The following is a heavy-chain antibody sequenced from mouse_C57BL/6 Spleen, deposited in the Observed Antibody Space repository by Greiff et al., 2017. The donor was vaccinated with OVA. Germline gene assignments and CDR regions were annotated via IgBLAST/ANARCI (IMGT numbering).Heavy chain of an antibody. CDR3: ARSPDSSGYVDYFDD. D-gene: IGHD3-2*02. V-gene: IGHV7-3*01. CDR1: GFTFTDYY. Sequence: EVKLVESGGGLVQPGGSLSLSCAASGFTFTDYYMSWVRQPPGKALEWLGFIRNKANGYTTEYSASVKGRFTISRDNSQSILYLQMNALRAEDSATYYCARSPDSSGYVDYFDDWGQGTTLTVSS. CDR2: IRNKANGYTT. J-gene: IGHJ2*01.